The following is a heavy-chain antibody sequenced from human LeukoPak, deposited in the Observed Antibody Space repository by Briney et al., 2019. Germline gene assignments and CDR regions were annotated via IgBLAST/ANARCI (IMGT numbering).Heavy chain of an antibody. V-gene: IGHV4-59*12. CDR2: IYHSGST. CDR3: ARDSSGYYGSGVLDY. D-gene: IGHD3-10*01. Sequence: SETLSLTCTVSGGSISSYYWSWIRQPPGKGLEWIGYIYHSGSTYYNPSLKSRVTISVDRSKNQFSLKLSSVTAADTAVYYCARDSSGYYGSGVLDYWGQGTLVTVSS. J-gene: IGHJ4*02. CDR1: GGSISSYY.